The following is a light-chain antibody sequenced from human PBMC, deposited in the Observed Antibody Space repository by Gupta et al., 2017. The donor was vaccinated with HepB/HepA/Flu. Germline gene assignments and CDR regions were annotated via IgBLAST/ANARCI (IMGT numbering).Light chain of an antibody. J-gene: IGLJ3*02. CDR2: RND. V-gene: IGLV1-47*01. CDR1: ISNIGSNY. CDR3: AVWEDTLSGPV. Sequence: QSVLTQPASASGTPGQRVTISCSGSISNIGSNYVYWYQQFPGTTPKLLMYRNDQRPSGVPDRFSGSKSGTSASLAISGLRAEDEADYWCAVWEDTLSGPVFGGGTKLTVL.